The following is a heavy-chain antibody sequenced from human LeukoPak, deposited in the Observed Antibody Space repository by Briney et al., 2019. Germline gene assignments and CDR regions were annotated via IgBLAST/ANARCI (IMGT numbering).Heavy chain of an antibody. D-gene: IGHD5-24*01. CDR2: ISYDGSNK. J-gene: IGHJ4*02. CDR1: GLTFSSYA. CDR3: AKEMATTVFDY. V-gene: IGHV3-30-3*02. Sequence: PGRSLRLSCAASGLTFSSYAMHWVRQAPGKGLEWVAVISYDGSNKYYADSVKGRFTISRDNSKNTLYLQMNSLRAEDTAVYYCAKEMATTVFDYWGQGTLVTVSS.